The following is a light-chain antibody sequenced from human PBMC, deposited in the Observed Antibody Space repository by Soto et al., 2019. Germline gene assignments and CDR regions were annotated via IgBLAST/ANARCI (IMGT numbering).Light chain of an antibody. J-gene: IGKJ5*01. Sequence: DIQMTQSPSSLSSSVGDRVTITCRASQSISRYLNWYQLKPGKAPKLMIYAASSLQSGFPSRFSGSESGKNFTLTISSLQPEDFATYYCRQSYRTVIPFGQGTRLEMK. V-gene: IGKV1-39*01. CDR1: QSISRY. CDR2: AAS. CDR3: RQSYRTVIP.